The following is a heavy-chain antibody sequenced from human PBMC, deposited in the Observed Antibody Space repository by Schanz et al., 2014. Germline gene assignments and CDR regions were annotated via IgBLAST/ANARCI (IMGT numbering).Heavy chain of an antibody. CDR2: IIHDGSEK. CDR3: AKGGSSLDD. Sequence: EVKLVESGGAVVRPGGSLRLSCAASGFSFNNYWMTWFRQAPGKGLEWVANIIHDGSEKFYVDSVKGRFTISRDNAKNSLYLQMDALRAEDTAVYYCAKGGSSLDDWGQGTLVTVSS. CDR1: GFSFNNYW. V-gene: IGHV3-7*01. D-gene: IGHD3-16*01. J-gene: IGHJ4*02.